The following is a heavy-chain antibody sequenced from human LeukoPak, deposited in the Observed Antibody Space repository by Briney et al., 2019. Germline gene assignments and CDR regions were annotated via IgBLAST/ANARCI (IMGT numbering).Heavy chain of an antibody. Sequence: GSLRLSCAASGFTFSSYSMNWVRQPPGKGLEWIGEINHSGSTNYNPSLKSRVTISVDTSKNQFSLKLSSVTAADTAVYYCARINPRTLRPIDYWGQGTLVTVSS. V-gene: IGHV4-34*01. CDR3: ARINPRTLRPIDY. J-gene: IGHJ4*02. CDR2: INHSGST. CDR1: GFTFSSYS. D-gene: IGHD4-17*01.